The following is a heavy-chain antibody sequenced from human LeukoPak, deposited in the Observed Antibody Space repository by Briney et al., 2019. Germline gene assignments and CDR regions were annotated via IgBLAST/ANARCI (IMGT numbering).Heavy chain of an antibody. D-gene: IGHD2-15*01. CDR3: ARLIDYYYYYMDV. CDR2: IYPGDSDT. Sequence: GASLKTSCKASGSRFTSYWIGWVRQLPGKGLEWLGIIYPGDSDTSYSPSFQGQVTISADTSITPSYLQWSRLKGSDIAMYYCARLIDYYYYYMDVWGKGTTVTVSS. V-gene: IGHV5-51*01. CDR1: GSRFTSYW. J-gene: IGHJ6*03.